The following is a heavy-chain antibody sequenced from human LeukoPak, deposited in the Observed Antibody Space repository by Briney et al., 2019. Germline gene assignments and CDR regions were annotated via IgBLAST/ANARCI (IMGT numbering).Heavy chain of an antibody. Sequence: PGRSLRLSCAASGFTFSSYAMHWVRQAPGKGLEWVAVISYDGSNKYYADSVKGRFTISRDNSKNTLYLQMNSLRAEDTAVYYCAKDLAIDYGDYVGMDVWGQGTTVTVSS. J-gene: IGHJ6*02. D-gene: IGHD4-17*01. V-gene: IGHV3-30*04. CDR2: ISYDGSNK. CDR1: GFTFSSYA. CDR3: AKDLAIDYGDYVGMDV.